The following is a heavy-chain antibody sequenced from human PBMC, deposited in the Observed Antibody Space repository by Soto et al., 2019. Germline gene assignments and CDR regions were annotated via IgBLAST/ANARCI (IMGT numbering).Heavy chain of an antibody. CDR1: GGSISSYY. CDR2: IYYSGST. V-gene: IGHV4-59*08. D-gene: IGHD5-12*01. CDR3: ARQGYSGYDLDY. Sequence: SETLSLTCTVSGGSISSYYWSWIRQPPGKGLEWIGYIYYSGSTNYNPSLKSRVTISVDTSKNQFSLKLSSVTAADTAVYYCARQGYSGYDLDYWGQGTLVTVS. J-gene: IGHJ4*02.